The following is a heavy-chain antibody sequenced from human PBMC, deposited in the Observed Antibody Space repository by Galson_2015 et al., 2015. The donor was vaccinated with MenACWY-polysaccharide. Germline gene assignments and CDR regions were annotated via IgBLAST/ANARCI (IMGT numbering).Heavy chain of an antibody. CDR1: GFSFSSYA. D-gene: IGHD6-19*01. CDR2: ISSSGART. V-gene: IGHV3-23*01. CDR3: AKGVQWTPNAGAYFDF. Sequence: SLRLSCAASGFSFSSYAMSWVRQAPGKGLDWVSSISSSGARTYYADSVRGRFTVSRDNSKNTLYLQMNSLRAEDTAVFYCAKGVQWTPNAGAYFDFWGQGTLVTVSS. J-gene: IGHJ4*02.